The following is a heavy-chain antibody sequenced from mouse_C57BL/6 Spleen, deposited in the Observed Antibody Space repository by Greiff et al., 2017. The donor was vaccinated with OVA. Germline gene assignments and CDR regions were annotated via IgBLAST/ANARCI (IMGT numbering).Heavy chain of an antibody. Sequence: VQLKQSGPELVKPGASVKISCKASGYSFTGYYMHWVKQSHGNILDWIGYIYPYNGVSSYNQKFKGKATLTVDKSSSTAYMELRSLTSEDSAVYYCARSPYYYGSSPGYFDYWGQGTTLTVSS. CDR2: IYPYNGVS. J-gene: IGHJ2*01. D-gene: IGHD1-1*01. CDR1: GYSFTGYY. V-gene: IGHV1-31*01. CDR3: ARSPYYYGSSPGYFDY.